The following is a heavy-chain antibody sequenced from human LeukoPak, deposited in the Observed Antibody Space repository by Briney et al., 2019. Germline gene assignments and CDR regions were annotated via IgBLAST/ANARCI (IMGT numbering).Heavy chain of an antibody. J-gene: IGHJ3*02. CDR1: GYTFTSYA. D-gene: IGHD3-22*01. V-gene: IGHV7-4-1*02. Sequence: ASVKLSCKASGYTFTSYAMNWVRQAPGQGLEWMGWINTNTGNPTYAQGFTGRFVFSLDTSVSTVYLQISSLKAEDTAVYYCARGYYYDNSGYYLDAFDIWGQGTMVTVSS. CDR3: ARGYYYDNSGYYLDAFDI. CDR2: INTNTGNP.